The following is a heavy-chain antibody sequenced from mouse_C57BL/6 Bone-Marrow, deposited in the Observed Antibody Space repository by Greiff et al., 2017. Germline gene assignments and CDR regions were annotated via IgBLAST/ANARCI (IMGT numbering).Heavy chain of an antibody. CDR2: IDPSDSYT. V-gene: IGHV1-69*01. Sequence: QVQLQQPGAELVMPGASVKLSCKASGYTFTSYWMHWVKQRPGQGLEWIGEIDPSDSYTNYNQKFKGKSTLTVDKSSSTAYMQLSSLTSEDSAVYYCARDGIDWYFDVWGTGTTVTVSS. CDR3: ARDGIDWYFDV. J-gene: IGHJ1*03. CDR1: GYTFTSYW. D-gene: IGHD2-1*01.